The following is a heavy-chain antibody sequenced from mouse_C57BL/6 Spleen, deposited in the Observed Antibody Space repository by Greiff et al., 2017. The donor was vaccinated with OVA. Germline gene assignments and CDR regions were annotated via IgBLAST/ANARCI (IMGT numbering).Heavy chain of an antibody. J-gene: IGHJ2*01. CDR3: ARERRTTVVAREYYFDY. D-gene: IGHD1-1*01. Sequence: EVKLMESGGGLVKPGGSLKLSCAASGFTFSSYAMSWVRQTPEKRLEWVATISDGGSYTYYPDNVKGRFTISRDNAKNNLYLQMSHLKSEDTAMYYCARERRTTVVAREYYFDYWGQGTTLTVAS. V-gene: IGHV5-4*01. CDR2: ISDGGSYT. CDR1: GFTFSSYA.